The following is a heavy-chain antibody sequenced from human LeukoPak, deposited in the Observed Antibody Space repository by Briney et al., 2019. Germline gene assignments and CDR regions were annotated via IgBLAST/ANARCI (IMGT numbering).Heavy chain of an antibody. Sequence: PGGSLSLSCAASGFTFSVYYMFWVRQAPGKGLVWVSNISPDATNSKYADFVEGRFTISRDNAKNTLYLQLNSLRVEDAAVYYCATGYRSAYSWDSWGQGTLVTVSS. V-gene: IGHV3-74*03. CDR1: GFTFSVYY. D-gene: IGHD5-12*01. J-gene: IGHJ4*02. CDR2: ISPDATNS. CDR3: ATGYRSAYSWDS.